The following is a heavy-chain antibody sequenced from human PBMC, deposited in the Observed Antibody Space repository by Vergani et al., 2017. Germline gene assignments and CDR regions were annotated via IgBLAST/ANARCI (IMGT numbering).Heavy chain of an antibody. D-gene: IGHD4-23*01. Sequence: EVQLLQSEGAVVQPGGSLRLSCVASGFTFSSHAMSWVRQGHGQGLEWVSSIKNTGDSTHYADSVKGRFTISRDNSKNTLYLQMNSLRVEDTAVYYCAKEPPYGGKIVSSAPGREDYWGQGTLVIVSS. CDR1: GFTFSSHA. J-gene: IGHJ4*02. CDR3: AKEPPYGGKIVSSAPGREDY. V-gene: IGHV3-23*01. CDR2: IKNTGDST.